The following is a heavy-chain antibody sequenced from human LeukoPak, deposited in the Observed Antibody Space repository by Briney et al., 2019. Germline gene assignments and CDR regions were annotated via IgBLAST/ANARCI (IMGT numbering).Heavy chain of an antibody. CDR3: ATYPHPSGGYDSGTYAPFDY. CDR1: GFTFGSYW. J-gene: IGHJ4*02. Sequence: PGGSLRLSCAASGFTFGSYWMHWVRQVPGKGPVWVSRINSDGSTTGYADSVKGRFTISRDNAKNTLFLQMDSLRAEDTAVYYCATYPHPSGGYDSGTYAPFDYWGQGTLVTVSS. D-gene: IGHD3-10*01. CDR2: INSDGSTT. V-gene: IGHV3-74*01.